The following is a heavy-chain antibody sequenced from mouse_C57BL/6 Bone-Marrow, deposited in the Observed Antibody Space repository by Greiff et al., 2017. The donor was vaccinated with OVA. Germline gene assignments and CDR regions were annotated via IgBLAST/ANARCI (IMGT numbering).Heavy chain of an antibody. Sequence: VKLLESGGGLVKPGASVKMSCKASGYTFTTYPIEWMKQNHGKSLEWIGNFHPYNDDTKYNEKLKGKATLTVEKSSSTVYLELSRLTSDDSAVYYCARGATARGHWYFDVWGTGTTVTVSS. D-gene: IGHD1-2*01. CDR2: FHPYNDDT. J-gene: IGHJ1*03. CDR1: GYTFTTYP. V-gene: IGHV1-47*01. CDR3: ARGATARGHWYFDV.